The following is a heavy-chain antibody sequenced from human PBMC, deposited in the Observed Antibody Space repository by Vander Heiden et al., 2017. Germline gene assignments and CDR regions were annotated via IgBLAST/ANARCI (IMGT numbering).Heavy chain of an antibody. CDR2: RYPVVLT. Sequence: EGELVESGGGLIPPGGSLRLPWEASGLSVGSNDMTWVRQAPGKGLEWFSVRYPVVLTDYADSVKGRCTISRDNSKNTVYIHRNSLRVEETAVDDGARDLVTSGQVIDRWGKRTTGT. V-gene: IGHV3-53*01. J-gene: IGHJ6*01. CDR1: GLSVGSND. D-gene: IGHD2-21*01. CDR3: ARDLVTSGQVIDR.